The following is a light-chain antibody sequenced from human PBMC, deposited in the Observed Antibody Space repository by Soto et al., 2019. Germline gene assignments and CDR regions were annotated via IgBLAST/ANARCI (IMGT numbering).Light chain of an antibody. CDR3: GSYAGGSRV. CDR1: SRDVGAYKL. Sequence: QSVLTQPASVSGSPGQSITISCTGTSRDVGAYKLVSWYQQHPGKAPKLIIYEVGERPSGASNRFSGSKSGNTASLTISGLQAEDEAYYYWGSYAGGSRVFGTGTKVTVL. CDR2: EVG. J-gene: IGLJ1*01. V-gene: IGLV2-23*02.